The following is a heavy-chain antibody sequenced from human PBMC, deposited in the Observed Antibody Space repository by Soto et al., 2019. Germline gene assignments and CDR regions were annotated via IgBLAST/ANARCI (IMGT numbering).Heavy chain of an antibody. J-gene: IGHJ4*02. CDR1: GFTFDDYA. CDR2: ISWSGQRI. Sequence: EVQLVESGGGLVQPGRSLSLSCAASGFTFDDYAMHWLRQIPGKGLEWVSGISWSGQRIGYADSVKGRFTISRDNAKNSLDLQMNSLKPDDAALYYCATEITTGDYGDPPLDSWGQGTLVTFSS. V-gene: IGHV3-9*01. D-gene: IGHD4-17*01. CDR3: ATEITTGDYGDPPLDS.